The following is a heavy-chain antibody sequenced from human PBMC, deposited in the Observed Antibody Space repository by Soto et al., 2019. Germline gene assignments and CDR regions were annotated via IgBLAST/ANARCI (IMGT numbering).Heavy chain of an antibody. CDR2: FDPEDGET. CDR1: GYTLTELS. Sequence: GASVKVSCKVSGYTLTELSMHCVRQAPGKGLEWMGGFDPEDGETIYAQKFQGRVTMTEDTSTDTAYMELSSLRSEDTAVYYCATLPARFLEPREGAFDIWGQGTMVTVSS. V-gene: IGHV1-24*01. D-gene: IGHD3-3*01. CDR3: ATLPARFLEPREGAFDI. J-gene: IGHJ3*02.